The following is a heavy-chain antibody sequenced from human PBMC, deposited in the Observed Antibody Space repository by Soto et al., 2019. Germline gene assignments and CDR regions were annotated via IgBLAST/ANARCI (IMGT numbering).Heavy chain of an antibody. CDR2: VRNRNGVT. J-gene: IGHJ4*02. D-gene: IGHD6-19*01. CDR1: GYTFANFD. V-gene: IGHV1-18*04. Sequence: QVQLVQSGGEVKKPGASVKVSCKTSGYTFANFDFSWVRQAPGQGLEWMGWVRNRNGVTNYAENFRDRVTISTDTSTNTLYMGLRRLRSDDTAVYFCARERLNTGWYGFDYWGQGTQVTASS. CDR3: ARERLNTGWYGFDY.